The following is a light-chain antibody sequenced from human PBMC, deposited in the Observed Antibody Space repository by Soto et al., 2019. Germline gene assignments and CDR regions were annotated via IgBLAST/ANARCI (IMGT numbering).Light chain of an antibody. CDR1: QRVSSSY. Sequence: EIVMTQSPATLSVSPGERVTLSCRASQRVSSSYLAWYQQKSGQAPRLLIYGASSRATGIPDRFSGSGSGTDFTLTISRLEPEDFAVYFCQQYGSSPPLTFGGGTKVDIK. CDR2: GAS. CDR3: QQYGSSPPLT. V-gene: IGKV3-20*01. J-gene: IGKJ4*01.